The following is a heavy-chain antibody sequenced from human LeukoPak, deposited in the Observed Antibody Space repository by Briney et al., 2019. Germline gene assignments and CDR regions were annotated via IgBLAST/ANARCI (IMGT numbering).Heavy chain of an antibody. CDR3: ARETNIVATIRWFDP. D-gene: IGHD5-12*01. CDR1: GGSISSSGYY. J-gene: IGHJ5*02. V-gene: IGHV4-39*02. CDR2: IYYSGST. Sequence: SETLSLTCTVSGGSISSSGYYWGWIRQPPGKGLEWIAIIYYSGSTYYNPSLKSRVTISVDTSKNQLSLKLSSLTAADTAVYYCARETNIVATIRWFDPWGQGTLVTVSS.